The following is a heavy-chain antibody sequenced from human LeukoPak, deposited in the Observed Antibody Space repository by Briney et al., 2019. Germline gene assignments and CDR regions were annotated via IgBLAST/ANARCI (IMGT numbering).Heavy chain of an antibody. CDR1: GASVSSSH. V-gene: IGHV4-59*02. CDR2: LSYTGKT. D-gene: IGHD2/OR15-2a*01. Sequence: SETLSLTCGVSGASVSSSHWNWIRQLPGKGLEWIGCLSYTGKTDYNPSLTSRVTISLDTSKNQVSLKLRSVTAADTAVYYCSEGYFEPFDHWGQGTLVTVSS. CDR3: SEGYFEPFDH. J-gene: IGHJ4*02.